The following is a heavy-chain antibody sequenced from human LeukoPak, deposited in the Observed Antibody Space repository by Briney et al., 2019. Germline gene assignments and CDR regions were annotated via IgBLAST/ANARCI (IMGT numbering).Heavy chain of an antibody. D-gene: IGHD6-19*01. V-gene: IGHV4-59*08. CDR2: IYYSGST. CDR1: GFTVSSNY. Sequence: GSLRLSCAASGFTVSSNYMTWVRQAPGKGLEWIGYIYYSGSTNYNPSLKSRVTISVDTSKNQFSLKLSSVTAADTAVYYCARHSEQWLVQGYFQHWGQGTLVTVSS. CDR3: ARHSEQWLVQGYFQH. J-gene: IGHJ1*01.